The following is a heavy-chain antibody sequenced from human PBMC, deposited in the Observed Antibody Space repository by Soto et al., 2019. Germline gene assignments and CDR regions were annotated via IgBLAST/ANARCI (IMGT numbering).Heavy chain of an antibody. CDR1: GFTFSSYA. J-gene: IGHJ5*02. Sequence: QVQLVESGGGVVQPGRSLRLSCAASGFTFSSYAMHWVRQAPGKGLEWVAVISYDGSNKYYADSVKGRFTISRDNSKNTLYLQMNSLRAEDTAVYYCARDREQQLSNKWVDPWGQGTLVTVSS. CDR3: ARDREQQLSNKWVDP. V-gene: IGHV3-30-3*01. D-gene: IGHD6-13*01. CDR2: ISYDGSNK.